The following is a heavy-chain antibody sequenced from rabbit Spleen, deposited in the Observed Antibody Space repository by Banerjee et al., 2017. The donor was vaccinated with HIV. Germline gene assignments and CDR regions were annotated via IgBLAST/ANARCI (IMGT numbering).Heavy chain of an antibody. CDR1: GFSFSNKVV. Sequence: QEQVLESGGGLVKPEGSLKLSCTASGFSFSNKVVMCWVRQAPGKGLEWIGCIYTGSGTTYYATWVNGRFTISKTSSTTVTLQMTSLTAADTATYFCARDLVGVIGWNFSLWGPGTLVTVS. D-gene: IGHD4-1*01. CDR2: IYTGSGTT. J-gene: IGHJ4*01. V-gene: IGHV1S45*01. CDR3: ARDLVGVIGWNFSL.